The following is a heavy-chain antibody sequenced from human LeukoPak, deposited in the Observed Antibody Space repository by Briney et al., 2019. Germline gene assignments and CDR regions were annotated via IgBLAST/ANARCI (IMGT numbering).Heavy chain of an antibody. CDR2: ISGSGGST. Sequence: GGSLRLSCAASGFTFISYAMTWVRQAPGKGLEWVSVISGSGGSTYYADSVKGRFTVSRDNSKNTLYLQMNSLRGEDTALYYCAKFGRSGWSPFYFDYWGRGTLVTVSS. J-gene: IGHJ4*02. V-gene: IGHV3-23*01. CDR1: GFTFISYA. D-gene: IGHD6-19*01. CDR3: AKFGRSGWSPFYFDY.